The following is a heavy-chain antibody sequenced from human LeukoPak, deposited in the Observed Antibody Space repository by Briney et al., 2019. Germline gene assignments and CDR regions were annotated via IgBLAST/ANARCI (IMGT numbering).Heavy chain of an antibody. CDR2: ISWNSGSI. CDR3: ARGSSRGENFDY. CDR1: GFTFDDYA. J-gene: IGHJ4*02. Sequence: GGSLRLSCAASGFTFDDYAMHWVRHAPGKGLEWVSGISWNSGSIGYADSVKGRFTISRDNAKNSLYLQMNSLRAEDTAVYYCARGSSRGENFDYWGQGTLVTVSS. V-gene: IGHV3-9*01. D-gene: IGHD3-16*01.